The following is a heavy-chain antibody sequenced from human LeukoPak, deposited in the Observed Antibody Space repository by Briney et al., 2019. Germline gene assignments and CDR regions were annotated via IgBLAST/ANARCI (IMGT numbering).Heavy chain of an antibody. J-gene: IGHJ4*02. D-gene: IGHD3-10*01. V-gene: IGHV4-59*01. CDR1: GGSISSYY. CDR2: IYYSGST. CDR3: ARVRGSSPDY. Sequence: ASETLSLTCTVSGGSISSYYWSWIRRPPGKGLEWIGYIYYSGSTNYNPSLKSRVTISVDTSKNQFSLKLSSVTAADTAVYYCARVRGSSPDYWGQGTLVTVSS.